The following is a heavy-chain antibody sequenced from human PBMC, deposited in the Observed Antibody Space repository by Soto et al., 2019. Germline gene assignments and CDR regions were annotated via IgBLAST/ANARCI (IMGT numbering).Heavy chain of an antibody. D-gene: IGHD3-10*01. Sequence: EVQLVESGGGSVQPGGSLRLSCAASGFTVSSNSMSWFRQAPGRGLEWVSSIYSIGSADYADSVKGRFTISRDNSKNTMDLQMNSLRAEDSAVYYCAAGDYASGSRDYWGQGTLVTVSS. CDR1: GFTVSSNS. V-gene: IGHV3-66*01. CDR2: IYSIGSA. CDR3: AAGDYASGSRDY. J-gene: IGHJ4*02.